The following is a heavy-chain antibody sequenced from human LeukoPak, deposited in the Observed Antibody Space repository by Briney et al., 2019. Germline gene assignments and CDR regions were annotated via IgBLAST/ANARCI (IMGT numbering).Heavy chain of an antibody. Sequence: HGGSLRLSCAASGFTFSSYGTHWVRQAPGKGLEWVAFIRYDGSNKYYADSVKGRFTISRDNSKNTLYLQMNSLRAEDTAVYYCASNKRYYDSSGYYPVDAFDIWGQGTMVTVSS. CDR3: ASNKRYYDSSGYYPVDAFDI. V-gene: IGHV3-30*02. D-gene: IGHD3-22*01. CDR2: IRYDGSNK. CDR1: GFTFSSYG. J-gene: IGHJ3*02.